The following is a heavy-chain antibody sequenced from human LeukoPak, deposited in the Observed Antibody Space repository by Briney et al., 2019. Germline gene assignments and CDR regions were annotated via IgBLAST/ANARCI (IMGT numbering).Heavy chain of an antibody. V-gene: IGHV3-7*01. CDR2: INKDGSDK. CDR1: GFTFNDYW. D-gene: IGHD1-26*01. Sequence: GSLRLSFAASGFTFNDYWMTWVRQVPGRGLEGVGNINKDGSDKYYVDSVKRLFTISRDNAKKSLYLEMNSLTVEDTAMYYCAKVGAWELQRVFEYWGQGALVTVSS. J-gene: IGHJ4*02. CDR3: AKVGAWELQRVFEY.